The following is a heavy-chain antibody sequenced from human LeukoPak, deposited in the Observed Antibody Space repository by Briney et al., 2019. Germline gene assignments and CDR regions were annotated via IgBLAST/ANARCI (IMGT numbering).Heavy chain of an antibody. D-gene: IGHD3-10*01. CDR1: GGSISSSNW. Sequence: SETLSLTCAVSGGSISSSNWWSWVRQPAGKGLEWIGEIYHSGSTNYNPSLKSRVTISVDKSRSQFSLKLSSVTAADTAVYYCAGKDYYGSGSYFYWGQGTLVTVSS. J-gene: IGHJ4*02. V-gene: IGHV4-4*02. CDR2: IYHSGST. CDR3: AGKDYYGSGSYFY.